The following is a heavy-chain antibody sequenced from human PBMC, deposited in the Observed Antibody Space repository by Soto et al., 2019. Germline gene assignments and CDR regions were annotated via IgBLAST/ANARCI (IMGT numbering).Heavy chain of an antibody. CDR2: IYYSGST. J-gene: IGHJ5*02. CDR3: ARGKNWFDP. CDR1: GGCISSGGYH. Sequence: PSQTLSLTCTVSGGCISSGGYHWSWIRQHPGKGLEWIGHIYYSGSTYYTPSLKSRVTISVDTSKNQCALKMSAVTAADQSVYYCARGKNWFDPWGQGTLVTVSS. V-gene: IGHV4-31*03.